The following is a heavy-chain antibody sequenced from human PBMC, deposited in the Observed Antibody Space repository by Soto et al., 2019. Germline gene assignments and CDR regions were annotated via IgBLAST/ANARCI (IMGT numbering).Heavy chain of an antibody. V-gene: IGHV3-74*01. J-gene: IGHJ6*02. CDR3: GRGASTDV. CDR1: GFTFSTYW. Sequence: EVQLVESGGGLVQPGGSLRLSCATSGFTFSTYWMHWVRQAPGKGLVWVSRTNSDGSSTGYADSVKGRFTISRDNAKNTLYLQMNSLRAEDTAVYYCGRGASTDVWGQGTTVIVSS. CDR2: TNSDGSST.